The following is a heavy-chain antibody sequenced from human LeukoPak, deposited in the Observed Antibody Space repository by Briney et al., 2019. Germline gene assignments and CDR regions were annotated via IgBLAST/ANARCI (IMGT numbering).Heavy chain of an antibody. CDR1: GYTFSDYD. J-gene: IGHJ6*03. CDR3: ARALAWGGSSYSYYYMDV. Sequence: ASVQVSCKASGYTFSDYDINWVRQATGKGLEWMGWINHNSGNAGYAQKFQGRVTMTRNTSISTAYMELSSLRSEDTAVYYCARALAWGGSSYSYYYMDVWDKGTTVTVSS. CDR2: INHNSGNA. D-gene: IGHD1-26*01. V-gene: IGHV1-8*01.